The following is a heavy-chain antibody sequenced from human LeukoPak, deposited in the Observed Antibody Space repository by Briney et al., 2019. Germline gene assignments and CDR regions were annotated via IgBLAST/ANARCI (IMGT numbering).Heavy chain of an antibody. D-gene: IGHD3-16*01. CDR2: ISGSGGTI. Sequence: GGSLRLSCAASGFTFSSYAMSWLRQAPGRGLEWVSGISGSGGTINFADSVKGRFTISRDNSKKTLYLRMISLRAEDTAVYYCAKDGLTVLQGYFDYWGQGTLVTVSS. CDR3: AKDGLTVLQGYFDY. J-gene: IGHJ4*02. CDR1: GFTFSSYA. V-gene: IGHV3-23*01.